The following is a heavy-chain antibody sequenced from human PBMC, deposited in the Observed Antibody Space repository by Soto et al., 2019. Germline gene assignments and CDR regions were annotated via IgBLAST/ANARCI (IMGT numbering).Heavy chain of an antibody. CDR3: ARLYYGDYVKT. CDR1: GGSISSSSYY. V-gene: IGHV4-39*01. J-gene: IGHJ5*02. D-gene: IGHD4-17*01. Sequence: PSETLSLTCTISGGSISSSSYYWGWIRQPPGKGLEWIGSIYYSGSTYYNPSLKSRVTISVDTSKNQFSLKLSSVTAADTAVYYCARLYYGDYVKTWGQGTLVTVSS. CDR2: IYYSGST.